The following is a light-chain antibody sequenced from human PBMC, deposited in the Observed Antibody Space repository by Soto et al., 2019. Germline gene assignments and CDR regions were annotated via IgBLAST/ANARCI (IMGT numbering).Light chain of an antibody. Sequence: QSALTQPASVSGSPGQSITISCTGTSSDVGGYNSVSWYRQHLGKAPKLMIYEVSNRPSGVSDRFSGSKSGNTASLTISGLQAEDEADYYCSSYTSRSTYVFGSGTRSPS. CDR3: SSYTSRSTYV. J-gene: IGLJ1*01. CDR1: SSDVGGYNS. V-gene: IGLV2-14*01. CDR2: EVS.